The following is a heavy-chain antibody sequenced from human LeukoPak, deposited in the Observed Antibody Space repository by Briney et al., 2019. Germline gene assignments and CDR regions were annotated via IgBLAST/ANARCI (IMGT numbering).Heavy chain of an antibody. CDR3: ARRSPDSSGYYYTGGYFDY. CDR2: INPSGST. D-gene: IGHD3-22*01. V-gene: IGHV4-34*01. Sequence: SETLSLTCAVYGGSFSGYYWSWIRQPPGKGLEWIGEINPSGSTNYNPSLKSRVTISVDTSKNQFSLKLSSVTAADTAVYYCARRSPDSSGYYYTGGYFDYWGQGTLVTVSS. J-gene: IGHJ4*02. CDR1: GGSFSGYY.